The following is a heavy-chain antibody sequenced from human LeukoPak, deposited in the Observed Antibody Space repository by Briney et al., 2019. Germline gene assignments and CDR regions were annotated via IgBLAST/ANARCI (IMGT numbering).Heavy chain of an antibody. CDR1: GDSISRYY. J-gene: IGHJ5*02. V-gene: IGHV4-59*08. CDR2: FYNSGTS. D-gene: IGHD3-22*01. Sequence: SETLSLTCTVSGDSISRYYWSWLRQPPGKRLEWSGYFYNSGTSSHNPSLKSRVTISVDTSKDEFSLKLSSVTAADTAVYYCARQGHDSSGYYGDWFDPWGQGTLVTVSS. CDR3: ARQGHDSSGYYGDWFDP.